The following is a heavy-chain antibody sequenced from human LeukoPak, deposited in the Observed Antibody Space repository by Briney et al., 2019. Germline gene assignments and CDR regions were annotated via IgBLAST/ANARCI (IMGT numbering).Heavy chain of an antibody. V-gene: IGHV1-2*02. CDR2: INPNSGGT. CDR3: ARSWRYCSGGSCYPIDY. D-gene: IGHD2-15*01. J-gene: IGHJ4*02. CDR1: GYTFTSYG. Sequence: ASVKVSCKASGYTFTSYGISWVRQAPGQGLEWMGWINPNSGGTNYAQKFQGRVTMTRDTSISTAYMELSRLRSDDTAVYYCARSWRYCSGGSCYPIDYWGQGTQVTVSS.